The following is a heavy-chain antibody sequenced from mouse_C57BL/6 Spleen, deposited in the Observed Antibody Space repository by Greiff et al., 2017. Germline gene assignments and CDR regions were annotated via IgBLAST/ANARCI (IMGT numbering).Heavy chain of an antibody. CDR2: ISSGSSTI. V-gene: IGHV5-17*01. J-gene: IGHJ4*01. Sequence: EVQLVESGGGLVTPGGSLKLSCAASGFTFSDYGMHWVRQAPEQGLEWVAYISSGSSTIYYADTVKGRFTISRDNAKNTLFLQMTSLRSEDTARDYWARRGMDYWGQGTSGTGSS. CDR3: ARRGMDY. CDR1: GFTFSDYG.